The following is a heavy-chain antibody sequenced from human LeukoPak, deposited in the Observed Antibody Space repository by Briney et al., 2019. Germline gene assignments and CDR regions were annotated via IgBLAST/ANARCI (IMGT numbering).Heavy chain of an antibody. J-gene: IGHJ4*02. CDR3: AKEPLDFWSGYYRN. D-gene: IGHD3-3*01. Sequence: PGGSLRLSCAASGFTFSSYSMNWVRQAPGKGLEWVSSISSSSSYIYYADSVKGRFTISRDNSKNTLYLQMNSLRAEDTAVYYCAKEPLDFWSGYYRNWGQGTLVTVSS. V-gene: IGHV3-21*04. CDR2: ISSSSSYI. CDR1: GFTFSSYS.